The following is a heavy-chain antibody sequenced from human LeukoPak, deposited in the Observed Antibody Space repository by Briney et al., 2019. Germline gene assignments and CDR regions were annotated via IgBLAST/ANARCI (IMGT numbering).Heavy chain of an antibody. CDR2: IYYSGIT. CDR3: ARHHYCLGGTCSFDP. D-gene: IGHD2-15*01. J-gene: IGHJ5*02. Sequence: SETLSLTCAVSGGSISSNSYYWGWIRQSPGKGLEWIGSIYYSGITYYSPSLKSRVTISVDTSKIQFSLKLSSVAAADTAVYYCARHHYCLGGTCSFDPWGQGTLVTVSA. CDR1: GGSISSNSYY. V-gene: IGHV4-39*01.